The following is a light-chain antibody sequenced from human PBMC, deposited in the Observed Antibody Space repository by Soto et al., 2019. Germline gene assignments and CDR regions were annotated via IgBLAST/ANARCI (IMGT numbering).Light chain of an antibody. J-gene: IGLJ1*01. CDR2: EVT. V-gene: IGLV2-14*01. Sequence: QSALTQPASVSGSPGQSITISCTGTSSDIGGYDFVSWYQQHPGKAPKLMIHEVTNRPSGVSNRFSGSKSGNTDSLTISGLQAEDEADYYCSSYSSSSTPCVFGTGTKLTVL. CDR1: SSDIGGYDF. CDR3: SSYSSSSTPCV.